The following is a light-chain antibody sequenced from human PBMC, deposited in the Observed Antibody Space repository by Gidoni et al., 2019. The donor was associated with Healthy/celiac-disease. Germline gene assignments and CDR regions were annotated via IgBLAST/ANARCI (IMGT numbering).Light chain of an antibody. CDR1: QSISSY. Sequence: DIQMTQSPSSLSKSVGDRVTITCRASQSISSYLNWYQQKPGKAPKLLIYAASSLQSGVPSRFSGSGSGTDFTLTISSLQPEDFATYYCQQSYSTPPYTFGQXTKLEIK. CDR2: AAS. CDR3: QQSYSTPPYT. V-gene: IGKV1-39*01. J-gene: IGKJ2*01.